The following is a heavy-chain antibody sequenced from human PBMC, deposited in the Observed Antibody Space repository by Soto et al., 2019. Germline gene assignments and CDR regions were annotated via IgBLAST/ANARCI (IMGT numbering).Heavy chain of an antibody. J-gene: IGHJ5*02. CDR3: ARSTGSGFRPGTHRFNWFDP. V-gene: IGHV1-69*01. Sequence: QVQLVQSGAEVKQPGSSVKVSCQASGVTFSSFAISWVRQAPGQGLEWMGGIIPIFRTPYYAQNFQGRVTITADESTSSVYMALSRLRYEDTAVYYCARSTGSGFRPGTHRFNWFDPWGQGTLVTVSS. D-gene: IGHD6-19*01. CDR1: GVTFSSFA. CDR2: IIPIFRTP.